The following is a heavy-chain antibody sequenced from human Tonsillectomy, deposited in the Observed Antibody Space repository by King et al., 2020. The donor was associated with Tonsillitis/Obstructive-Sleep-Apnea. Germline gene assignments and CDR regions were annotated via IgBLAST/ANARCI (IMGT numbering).Heavy chain of an antibody. Sequence: VQLVESGGGLVQPGGSLRLSCAASGFTFSSYAMNWVRQAPGKWLEWVSSINGSGNSTYYADSVKGRFTISRDNSKNTLYLQMNSLRAEDTAVYYCAKVKGYGDYERDWFDPWGQGTLVTVSS. CDR1: GFTFSSYA. CDR2: INGSGNST. CDR3: AKVKGYGDYERDWFDP. V-gene: IGHV3-23*04. J-gene: IGHJ5*02. D-gene: IGHD4-17*01.